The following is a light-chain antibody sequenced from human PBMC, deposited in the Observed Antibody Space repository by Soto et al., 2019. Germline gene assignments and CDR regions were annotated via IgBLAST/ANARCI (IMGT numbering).Light chain of an antibody. CDR3: QQYGSSPPYT. CDR2: AAS. CDR1: ETVNNNF. V-gene: IGKV3-20*01. Sequence: DIVLTQSPGTLSLSPGERATLSCRASETVNNNFLGWYQQKPGQAPRLLIFAASRRATGISDRFSGSGSGTDFTLTISRLEPEDFGVYYCQQYGSSPPYTFGQGTKLEIK. J-gene: IGKJ2*01.